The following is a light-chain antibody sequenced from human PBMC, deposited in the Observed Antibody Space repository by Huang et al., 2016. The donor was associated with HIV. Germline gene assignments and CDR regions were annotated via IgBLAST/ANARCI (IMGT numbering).Light chain of an antibody. CDR3: QQFSTYPQT. CDR1: QGISSA. Sequence: AIQLTQSPSSLSASVGDRVTITCRASQGISSALAWYQQKPGEAPKLLIYDASSLESGVPSRFSGSGSGTDFTLTISSLQPEDSATYYCQQFSTYPQTFGPGTKVHIK. V-gene: IGKV1-13*02. J-gene: IGKJ3*01. CDR2: DAS.